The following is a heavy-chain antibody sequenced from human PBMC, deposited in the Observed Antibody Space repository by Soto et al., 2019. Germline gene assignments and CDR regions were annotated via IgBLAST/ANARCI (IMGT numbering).Heavy chain of an antibody. J-gene: IGHJ6*02. CDR3: ARDHQGRDYYYYGMDV. V-gene: IGHV1-69*12. CDR1: GGTFSSYA. CDR2: IIPIFGTA. Sequence: QVQLVQSGAEVKKPGSSVKVSCKASGGTFSSYAISWVRQAPGQGLEWMGGIIPIFGTANYAQKFQGRVTITAGESTSAAYMELSSLRSEDTAVYYCARDHQGRDYYYYGMDVWGQGTTVTVSS.